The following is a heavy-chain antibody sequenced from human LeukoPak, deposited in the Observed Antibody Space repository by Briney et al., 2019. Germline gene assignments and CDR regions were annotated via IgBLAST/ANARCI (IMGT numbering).Heavy chain of an antibody. V-gene: IGHV3-23*01. Sequence: QPGGSLRLSCAASGFTFSSYAMNWVRQAPGRGLEWVSGFSGSGGTTYYADSVKGRFTISRDNSKNTVFLQMNSLRAEDTAIYYCAKDGVWQSYYFDYWGQGTLVTVSS. CDR2: FSGSGGTT. CDR1: GFTFSSYA. J-gene: IGHJ4*02. D-gene: IGHD6-19*01. CDR3: AKDGVWQSYYFDY.